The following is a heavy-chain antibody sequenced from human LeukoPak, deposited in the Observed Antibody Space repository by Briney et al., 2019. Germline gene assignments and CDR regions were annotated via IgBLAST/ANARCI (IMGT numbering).Heavy chain of an antibody. Sequence: PSETLSLTCTVSGGSISSYYWSWIRQPPGKGLEWIGYIYYSGSTNYNPSLKSRVTISVDTSKNQFSLKLSSVTAADTAVYYCARRAAYCSSTSCPFDYWGQGTLVTVSS. CDR1: GGSISSYY. CDR3: ARRAAYCSSTSCPFDY. D-gene: IGHD2-2*01. V-gene: IGHV4-59*08. J-gene: IGHJ4*02. CDR2: IYYSGST.